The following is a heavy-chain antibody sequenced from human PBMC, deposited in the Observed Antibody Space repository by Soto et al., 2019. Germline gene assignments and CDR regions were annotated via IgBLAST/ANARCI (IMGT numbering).Heavy chain of an antibody. CDR3: ARGGHIAVVTDSFDS. V-gene: IGHV1-46*02. D-gene: IGHD2-21*02. J-gene: IGHJ4*02. CDR1: GYPFNTYY. Sequence: VASVKVSCKSSGYPFNTYYLHWVRQAPGQGLEWMGMRHPSGGGSTYAQKFLDRVTMTMDSSTSTVFMELTSLRSADTAVYYCARGGHIAVVTDSFDSXXQ. CDR2: RHPSGGGS.